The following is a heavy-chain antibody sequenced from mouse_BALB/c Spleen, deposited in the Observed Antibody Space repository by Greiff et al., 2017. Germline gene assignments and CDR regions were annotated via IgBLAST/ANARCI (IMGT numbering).Heavy chain of an antibody. CDR2: ISNLAYSI. D-gene: IGHD2-4*01. CDR3: ARDWDYDVYYAMDY. Sequence: EVMLVESGGGLVQPGGSRKLSCAASGFTFSDYGMAWVRQAPGKGPEWVAFISNLAYSIYYADTVTGRFTISRENAKNTLYLEMSSLRSEDTAMYYCARDWDYDVYYAMDYWGQGTSVTVSS. V-gene: IGHV5-15*02. J-gene: IGHJ4*01. CDR1: GFTFSDYG.